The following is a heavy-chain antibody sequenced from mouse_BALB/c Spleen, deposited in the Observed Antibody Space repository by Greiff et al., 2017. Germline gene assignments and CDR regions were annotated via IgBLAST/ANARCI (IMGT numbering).Heavy chain of an antibody. J-gene: IGHJ4*01. CDR3: ARRGYRLGMDY. CDR1: GYTFTSYV. V-gene: IGHV1-14*01. Sequence: VQLQQSGPELVQPGASVKISCKASGYTFTSYVMHWVQQKPGQGLEWIGYINPYNGGTKYNETFKGKAKLISDKTSSTAYMELSSLTTEDSAVYDCARRGYRLGMDYWGQGTSVTVSS. D-gene: IGHD2-2*01. CDR2: INPYNGGT.